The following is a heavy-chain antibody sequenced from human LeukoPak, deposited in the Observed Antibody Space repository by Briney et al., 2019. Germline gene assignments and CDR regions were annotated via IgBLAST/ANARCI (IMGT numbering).Heavy chain of an antibody. Sequence: GGSLRLSCAASGFTFSSYAMHWVRQAPGKGLEWVAVISYDGSNKYYADSVKGRFTISRDNSKNTLYLQMNSLRAEDTAVYYCAKDNFGFGELWEIWGTLSWFDPWGQGTLVTVSS. CDR3: AKDNFGFGELWEIWGTLSWFDP. D-gene: IGHD3-10*01. V-gene: IGHV3-30-3*01. CDR1: GFTFSSYA. J-gene: IGHJ5*02. CDR2: ISYDGSNK.